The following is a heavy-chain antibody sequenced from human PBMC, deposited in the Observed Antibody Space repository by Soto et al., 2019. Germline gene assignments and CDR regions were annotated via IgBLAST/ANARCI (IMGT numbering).Heavy chain of an antibody. V-gene: IGHV3-48*02. Sequence: GGSLRLSCAASGFTFSSYSMNWVRQAPGKGLEWVSYISSSSSTIYYADSVKGRFTISRDNGKNSLYLQMNSLRDEDTAVYYCARDLLTTYPNWFAPWGQGTLVTVSS. CDR3: ARDLLTTYPNWFAP. CDR1: GFTFSSYS. CDR2: ISSSSSTI. D-gene: IGHD3-9*01. J-gene: IGHJ5*02.